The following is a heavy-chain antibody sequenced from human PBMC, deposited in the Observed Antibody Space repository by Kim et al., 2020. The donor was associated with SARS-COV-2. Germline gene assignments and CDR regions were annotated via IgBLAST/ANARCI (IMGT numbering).Heavy chain of an antibody. CDR2: IIPIFGTA. D-gene: IGHD6-25*01. J-gene: IGHJ4*02. CDR3: ARTRLPYLYYFDY. V-gene: IGHV1-69*13. CDR1: GGTFSSYA. Sequence: SVKVSCKASGGTFSSYAISWVRQAPGQGLEWMGGIIPIFGTANYAQKFQGRVTITADESTSTAYMELSSLRSEDTAVYYCARTRLPYLYYFDYWGQGTLVTVSS.